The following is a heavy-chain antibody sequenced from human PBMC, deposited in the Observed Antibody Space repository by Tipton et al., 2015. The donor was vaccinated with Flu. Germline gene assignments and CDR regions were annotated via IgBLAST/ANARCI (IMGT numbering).Heavy chain of an antibody. CDR2: MNPNSGNT. Sequence: QVQLVQSGAEVKKPGAPVKVSCKASGYTFSSYDVNWVRQATGQGPEWMGWMNPNSGNTGYAQKFQGRVTMTRNTSISTAYMELSSLRSEDTAVYYCARGDSSSSNPDRTKRQYVYWGQGTLVTVSS. CDR3: ARGDSSSSNPDRTKRQYVY. CDR1: GYTFSSYD. V-gene: IGHV1-8*01. D-gene: IGHD3-22*01. J-gene: IGHJ4*02.